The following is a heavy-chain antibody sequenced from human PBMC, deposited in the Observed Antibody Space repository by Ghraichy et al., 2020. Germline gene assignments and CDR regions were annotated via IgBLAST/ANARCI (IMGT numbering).Heavy chain of an antibody. J-gene: IGHJ3*02. Sequence: SVKVSCKASGGTFSSYTISWVRQAPGQGLEWMGRIIPILGIANYAQKFQGRVTITADKSTSTAYMELSSLRSEDTAVYYCATPNTIVVGKAVCAFDIWGQGTMVTVSS. CDR2: IIPILGIA. CDR3: ATPNTIVVGKAVCAFDI. D-gene: IGHD3-22*01. V-gene: IGHV1-69*02. CDR1: GGTFSSYT.